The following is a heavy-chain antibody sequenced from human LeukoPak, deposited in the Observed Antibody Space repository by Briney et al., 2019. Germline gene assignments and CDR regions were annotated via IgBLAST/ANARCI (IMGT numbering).Heavy chain of an antibody. V-gene: IGHV3-11*01. CDR3: AREYSSGWYADY. CDR2: ISSSGSTI. CDR1: GFTFSDYY. D-gene: IGHD6-19*01. J-gene: IGHJ4*02. Sequence: GGSLRLSCAASGFTFSDYYMSWIRQAPGKGLEWVSYISSSGSTIYYADSVRGRFTISRDNAKNSLYLQMNSLRAEDTAVYYCAREYSSGWYADYWGQGTLVTISS.